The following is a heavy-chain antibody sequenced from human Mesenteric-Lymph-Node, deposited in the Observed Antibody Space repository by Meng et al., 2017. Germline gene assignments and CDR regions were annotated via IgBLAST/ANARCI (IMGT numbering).Heavy chain of an antibody. CDR3: ARVLADSSGYLVDY. Sequence: ESLKISCAASGFTFSSYAMTWVRQPPGKGLEWIGSIYYSGSTYYNPSLKSRVTISVDTSKNQFSLKLSSVTAADTAVYYCARVLADSSGYLVDYWGQGTLVTVSS. D-gene: IGHD3-22*01. J-gene: IGHJ4*02. CDR2: IYYSGST. CDR1: GFTFSSYA. V-gene: IGHV4-59*01.